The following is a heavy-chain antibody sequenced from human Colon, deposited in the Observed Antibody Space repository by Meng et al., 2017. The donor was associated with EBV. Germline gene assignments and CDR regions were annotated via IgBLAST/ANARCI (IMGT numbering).Heavy chain of an antibody. D-gene: IGHD2-8*01. CDR3: ARTGVGLAFDY. J-gene: IGHJ4*02. Sequence: VQLRESCPGPWKTSGTLALCCDGSGDSMSKNNWWTWVRQPPGKGQEWIGEIYHSGSINYNPSLRGRATISVDMSKKQFSLNLRSVTAADTAVYYCARTGVGLAFDYWGLGTLVTVSS. V-gene: IGHV4-4*02. CDR1: GDSMSKNNW. CDR2: IYHSGSI.